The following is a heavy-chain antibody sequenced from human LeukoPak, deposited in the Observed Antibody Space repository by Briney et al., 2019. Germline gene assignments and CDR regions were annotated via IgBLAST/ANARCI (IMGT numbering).Heavy chain of an antibody. CDR3: AELGITMIGGV. CDR1: GFGFSIYD. CDR2: IGTIGDT. D-gene: IGHD3-10*02. Sequence: GGSLRLSCVASGFGFSIYDMHWVRQATGKGLEWVSAIGTIGDTYYSGSVKGRFTISRDNAKNSLYLQMNSLRAEDTAVYYCAELGITMIGGVWGKGTTVTVSS. J-gene: IGHJ6*04. V-gene: IGHV3-13*01.